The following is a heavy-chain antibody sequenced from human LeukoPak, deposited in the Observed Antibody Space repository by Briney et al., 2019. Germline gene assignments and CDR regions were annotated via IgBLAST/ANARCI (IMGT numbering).Heavy chain of an antibody. Sequence: PSETLSLTCTVSGGSISSSSYYWGWIRQPPGKGLEWIGSIYYSGSTYYNPPLKSRVTISVDTSKNQFSLKLSSVTAADTAVYYCARLADITMVRGVGWFDPWGQGTLVTVSS. V-gene: IGHV4-39*01. CDR2: IYYSGST. J-gene: IGHJ5*02. D-gene: IGHD3-10*01. CDR3: ARLADITMVRGVGWFDP. CDR1: GGSISSSSYY.